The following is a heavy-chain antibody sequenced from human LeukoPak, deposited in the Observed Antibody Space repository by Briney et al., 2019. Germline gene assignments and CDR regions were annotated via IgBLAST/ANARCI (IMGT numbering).Heavy chain of an antibody. CDR1: GFSFRTYS. CDR3: ARDISYGMDV. CDR2: IWYDGSDN. Sequence: GGSLRPSCAASGFSFRTYSMHWVRQAPGKGLEWVAVIWYDGSDNYYADSVKGRFTISRDNSKNTLYLQMNSLRAEDTAMYYCARDISYGMDVWGQGTTVTVSS. J-gene: IGHJ6*02. D-gene: IGHD3-9*01. V-gene: IGHV3-33*01.